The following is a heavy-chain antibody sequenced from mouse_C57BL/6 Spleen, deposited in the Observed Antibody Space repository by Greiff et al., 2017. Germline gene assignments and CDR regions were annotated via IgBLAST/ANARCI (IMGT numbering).Heavy chain of an antibody. J-gene: IGHJ3*01. CDR1: GYTFTSYG. D-gene: IGHD2-1*01. CDR3: ARGGVYGNYVSWFAY. CDR2: IYPRSGNT. V-gene: IGHV1-81*01. Sequence: VKLMESGAELARPGASVKLSCKASGYTFTSYGISWVKQRTGQGLEWIGEIYPRSGNTYYNEKFKGKDTLTADKSSSTAYMELRSLTSEDSAVXFCARGGVYGNYVSWFAYWGQGTLVTVSA.